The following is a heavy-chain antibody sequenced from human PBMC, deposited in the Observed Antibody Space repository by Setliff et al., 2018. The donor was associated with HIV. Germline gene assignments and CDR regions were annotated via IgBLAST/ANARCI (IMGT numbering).Heavy chain of an antibody. Sequence: GESLKISCKGSGYSFTSYWIGWVRQMPGKGLECMGIIYPGDSDTRYSPSFQGQVTITADESTSTAYMELSSLRSEDTAVYYCARVRVRGDTDYYYYMDVWGKGTTVTVSS. CDR3: ARVRVRGDTDYYYYMDV. CDR2: IYPGDSDT. CDR1: GYSFTSYW. V-gene: IGHV5-51*01. D-gene: IGHD3-10*01. J-gene: IGHJ6*03.